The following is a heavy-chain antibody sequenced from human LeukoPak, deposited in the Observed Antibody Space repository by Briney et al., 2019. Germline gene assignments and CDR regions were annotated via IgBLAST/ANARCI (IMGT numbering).Heavy chain of an antibody. D-gene: IGHD6-13*01. CDR1: GYTLTINY. CDR2: INPSGGST. Sequence: ASVKVSCKASGYTLTINYMHWVRQAPGQGLEWMGIINPSGGSTSYAQKFQCRFTMTSDTSTSTVYMGLSSLSSEDTAVYSCARDKAETGSNVFDYWGQGTMVTVSS. V-gene: IGHV1-46*01. CDR3: ARDKAETGSNVFDY. J-gene: IGHJ4*02.